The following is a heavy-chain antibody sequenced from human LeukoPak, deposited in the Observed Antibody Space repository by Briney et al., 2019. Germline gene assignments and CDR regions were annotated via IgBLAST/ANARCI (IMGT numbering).Heavy chain of an antibody. CDR2: INHSGST. CDR3: ARGRGLVVATTNWFDP. V-gene: IGHV4-34*01. D-gene: IGHD2-15*01. J-gene: IGHJ5*02. Sequence: PSETLSLTCAVYGGSFSGYYWSWIRQPPGKGLEWIGEINHSGSTNYNPSLKSRVTISVDTSKNQFSLKLSSVTAADTAVYYCARGRGLVVATTNWFDPRGQGTLVTVSS. CDR1: GGSFSGYY.